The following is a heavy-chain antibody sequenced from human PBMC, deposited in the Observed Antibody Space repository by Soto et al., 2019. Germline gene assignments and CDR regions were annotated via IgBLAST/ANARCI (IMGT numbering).Heavy chain of an antibody. D-gene: IGHD2-2*01. CDR2: ISGSGSYI. CDR1: GFIFSSYT. V-gene: IGHV3-21*06. Sequence: VQLVESGGGLVKPGGSLRLSCTASGFIFSSYTINWVRQAPGKGLEWVSSISGSGSYIYIADSMKGRITISRDNAQNSVHLQMNSLRVKDTAVYYCARAGLEPANAFDVWGQGTKVTVSS. J-gene: IGHJ3*01. CDR3: ARAGLEPANAFDV.